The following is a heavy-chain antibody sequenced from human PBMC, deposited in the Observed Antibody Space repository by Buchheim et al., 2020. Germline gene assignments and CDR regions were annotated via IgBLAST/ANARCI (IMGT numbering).Heavy chain of an antibody. CDR3: ARIKMTTINFDY. CDR1: GGSVSSGSYY. V-gene: IGHV4-61*01. D-gene: IGHD5-24*01. CDR2: IYYSGST. J-gene: IGHJ4*02. Sequence: QVQLQESGPGLVKPSQTLSLTCTVSGGSVSSGSYYWSWIRQPPGKGLEWIGYIYYSGSTNFNPSLKSRATISKDTSKNQFSLKVSSVTAADTAIYYCARIKMTTINFDYWGQGTL.